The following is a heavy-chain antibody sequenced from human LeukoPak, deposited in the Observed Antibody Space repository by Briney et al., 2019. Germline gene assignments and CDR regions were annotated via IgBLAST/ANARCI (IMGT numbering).Heavy chain of an antibody. CDR1: GASLSSYY. CDR2: RHYRGTT. V-gene: IGHV4-59*12. Sequence: SETLSLTCTVSGASLSSYYWSWIRQPPGKGLEWIASRHYRGTTNYNPSLKSRVTISVDTSKNQFSLKLSSVTAADTAVYYCAKIGWFGEFDYWGQGTLVTVSS. D-gene: IGHD3-10*01. CDR3: AKIGWFGEFDY. J-gene: IGHJ4*02.